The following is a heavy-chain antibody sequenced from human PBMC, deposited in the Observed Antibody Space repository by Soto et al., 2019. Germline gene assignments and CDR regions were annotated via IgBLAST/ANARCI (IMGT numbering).Heavy chain of an antibody. V-gene: IGHV1-58*01. CDR1: GFTFTSSS. CDR2: IVVGSGNT. CDR3: AAAGIVGATALDY. D-gene: IGHD1-26*01. Sequence: SVKVSCKASGFTFTSSSVQWVRQARGQRPEGKGWIVVGSGNTNYAQKFQERVTITRDMSTSTAYMELSSLRSEDTAVYYCAAAGIVGATALDYWGQGTLVTVSS. J-gene: IGHJ4*02.